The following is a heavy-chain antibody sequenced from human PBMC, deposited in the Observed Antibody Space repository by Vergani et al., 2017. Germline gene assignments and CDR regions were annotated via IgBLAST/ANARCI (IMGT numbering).Heavy chain of an antibody. J-gene: IGHJ4*02. V-gene: IGHV3-23*01. Sequence: EVQLLESGGGLVQPGGSLRLSCAASGFTFSSYAMSWVRQAPGKGLEWVSAISGSGGSTSYADSVEGRFTISRDNSKNTLYLQMNSLRAEDTAVYYCAKDCYYDFWSGYQRFDYWGQGTLVTVSS. CDR3: AKDCYYDFWSGYQRFDY. CDR2: ISGSGGST. CDR1: GFTFSSYA. D-gene: IGHD3-3*01.